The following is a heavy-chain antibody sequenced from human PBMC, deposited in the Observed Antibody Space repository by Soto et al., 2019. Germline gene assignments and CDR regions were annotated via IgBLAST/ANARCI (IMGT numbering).Heavy chain of an antibody. CDR3: ARVAPFTTVTFDY. CDR1: GGSISSGGYY. D-gene: IGHD4-4*01. CDR2: IYYSGST. J-gene: IGHJ4*02. Sequence: SETLSLTCTVSGGSISSGGYYWSWIRQHPGKGLEWIGYIYYSGSTYYNPSLKSRVTISVDTSKNQFSLKLSSVTAADAAVYYCARVAPFTTVTFDYWGQGTLVTVSS. V-gene: IGHV4-31*03.